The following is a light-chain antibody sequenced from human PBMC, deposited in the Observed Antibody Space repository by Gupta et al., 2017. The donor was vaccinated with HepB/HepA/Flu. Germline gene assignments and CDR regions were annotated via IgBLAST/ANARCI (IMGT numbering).Light chain of an antibody. CDR3: QQSFSTPWT. CDR2: ATS. CDR1: QSISRS. Sequence: DIHMTQSLSSLSASVGDRITITCRASQSISRSLNWYRQKPGKAPELLINATSNLQTRVPSTFSGRGSGTEFTLTITSLQSEDFATYFCQQSFSTPWTFGQGTKVEIK. J-gene: IGKJ1*01. V-gene: IGKV1-39*01.